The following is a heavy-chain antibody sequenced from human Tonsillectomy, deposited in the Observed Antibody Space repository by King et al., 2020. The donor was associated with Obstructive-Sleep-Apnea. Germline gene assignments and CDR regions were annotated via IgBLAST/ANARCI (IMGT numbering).Heavy chain of an antibody. Sequence: VQLQESGPGLVKPSQTLSLTCTVAGGSISSGGYYWSWIRQHPGKGLELIGFIYYSGSTYYNPSLKRRVTISVDTSKNQFPLKLSSVTAADTAVYYCARARFGELPEYWYFDLWGRGTLVTVSS. CDR3: ARARFGELPEYWYFDL. V-gene: IGHV4-31*03. CDR2: IYYSGST. CDR1: GGSISSGGYY. D-gene: IGHD3-10*01. J-gene: IGHJ2*01.